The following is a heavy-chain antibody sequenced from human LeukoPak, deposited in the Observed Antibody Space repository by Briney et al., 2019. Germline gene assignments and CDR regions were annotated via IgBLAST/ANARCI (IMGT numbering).Heavy chain of an antibody. J-gene: IGHJ4*02. CDR1: GFDFDDYA. CDR2: ISWDSVTI. V-gene: IGHV3-9*01. D-gene: IGHD3-3*01. Sequence: PGRSLRLSCAASGFDFDDYAMHWVRHAPGKGLEWVSGISWDSVTIAYAGPLEGRFTVSRDNAKNSLYLQMDNLRIEDTALYYCVKDPGSHGNYFFDSWGRGALVTVSS. CDR3: VKDPGSHGNYFFDS.